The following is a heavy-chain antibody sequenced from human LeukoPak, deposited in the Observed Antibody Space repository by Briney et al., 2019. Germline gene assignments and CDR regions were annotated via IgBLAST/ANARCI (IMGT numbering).Heavy chain of an antibody. CDR2: ISSSSTYT. CDR3: ARETY. CDR1: GFTFSSYS. V-gene: IGHV3-21*01. Sequence: PGGSLRLSCVASGFTFSSYSMNWVRQAPGKGLEWVSSISSSSTYTFYADSVKGRFTISRDNSKNSLYLQMNSLRPEDTAVYCCARETYWGQGTQVTVSS. J-gene: IGHJ4*02.